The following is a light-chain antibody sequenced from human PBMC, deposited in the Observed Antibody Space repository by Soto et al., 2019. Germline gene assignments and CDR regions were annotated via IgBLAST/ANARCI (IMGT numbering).Light chain of an antibody. CDR1: SSDVGSSHL. CDR3: CSYAGSLVV. Sequence: QSALTQPASVSGSPGQSITISCTGTSSDVGSSHLVSWYQQHPGRAPKLMIFDVIKRPSGVSNRFSGSKSGNTASLTISGLQAEDEADYYCCSYAGSLVVFGGGTKLTVL. CDR2: DVI. V-gene: IGLV2-23*02. J-gene: IGLJ2*01.